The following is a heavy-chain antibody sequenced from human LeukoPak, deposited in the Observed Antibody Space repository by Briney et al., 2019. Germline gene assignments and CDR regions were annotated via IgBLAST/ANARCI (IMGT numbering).Heavy chain of an antibody. Sequence: SETLSLTCAVYGGSFSGYYWSWIRQPPGKGLEWIGEINHSGSTNYNPSLKSRVTISVDTSKNQFSLKLSSVTAADTAVYYCARRSAQRQLSPSDYWGQGTLVTVSS. J-gene: IGHJ4*02. CDR1: GGSFSGYY. CDR2: INHSGST. D-gene: IGHD6-25*01. CDR3: ARRSAQRQLSPSDY. V-gene: IGHV4-34*01.